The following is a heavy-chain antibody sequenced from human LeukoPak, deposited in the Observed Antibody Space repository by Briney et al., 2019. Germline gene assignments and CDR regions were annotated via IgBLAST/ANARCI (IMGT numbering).Heavy chain of an antibody. D-gene: IGHD3-9*01. V-gene: IGHV3-7*03. Sequence: GGSLRLSSAASGLTFSSYWMSWVRQAPGEGLDWVANIKQEGSEKDHVDSVKGRFTISRDNAKNSLYLQMNSRRTEDTAVYYCARVTYYDILTGPDAFDIWGQGTMVTVSS. CDR1: GLTFSSYW. CDR3: ARVTYYDILTGPDAFDI. CDR2: IKQEGSEK. J-gene: IGHJ3*02.